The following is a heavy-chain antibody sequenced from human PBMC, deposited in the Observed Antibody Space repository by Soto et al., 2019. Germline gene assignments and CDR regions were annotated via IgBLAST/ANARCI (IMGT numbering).Heavy chain of an antibody. CDR3: AREALHSGSYYGSFDP. CDR2: IIPIFGTA. CDR1: GGTFSSYA. V-gene: IGHV1-69*13. Sequence: SVKVSCKASGGTFSSYAISWVRQAPGQGLEWMGGIIPIFGTANYAQKFQGRVTITADESTSTAYMELSSLRSEDTAVYYCAREALHSGSYYGSFDPWGQGTLVTVSS. D-gene: IGHD1-26*01. J-gene: IGHJ5*02.